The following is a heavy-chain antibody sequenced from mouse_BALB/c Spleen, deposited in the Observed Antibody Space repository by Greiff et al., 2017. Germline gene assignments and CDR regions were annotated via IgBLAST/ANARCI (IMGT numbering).Heavy chain of an antibody. Sequence: EVQLQESGPGLVKPSQSLSLTCSVTGYSITSGYYWNWIRQFPGNKLEWMGYISYDGSNNYNPSLKNRISITRDTSKNQFFLKLNSVTTEDTATYYCARVLLRYPYFDYWGQGTTLTVSS. V-gene: IGHV3-6*02. CDR1: GYSITSGYY. D-gene: IGHD1-1*01. J-gene: IGHJ2*01. CDR2: ISYDGSN. CDR3: ARVLLRYPYFDY.